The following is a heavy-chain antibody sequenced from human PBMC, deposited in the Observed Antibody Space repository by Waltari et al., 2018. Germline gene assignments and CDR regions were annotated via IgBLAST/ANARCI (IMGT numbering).Heavy chain of an antibody. J-gene: IGHJ4*02. CDR2: IKQDGSEK. CDR3: ARCSWDSSSWYRY. CDR1: GFTFSSYW. Sequence: EVQLVESGGGLVQPGGSLRLSCEASGFTFSSYWMSWVRQAPGKGLEWVANIKQDGSEKYYVDSVKGRFTISRDNAKNSLYLQMNSLRAEDTAVYYCARCSWDSSSWYRYWGQGTLVTISS. D-gene: IGHD6-13*01. V-gene: IGHV3-7*01.